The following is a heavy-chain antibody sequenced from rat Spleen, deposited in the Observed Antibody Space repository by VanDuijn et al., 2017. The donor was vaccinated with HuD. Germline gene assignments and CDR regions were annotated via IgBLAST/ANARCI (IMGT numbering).Heavy chain of an antibody. D-gene: IGHD1-4*01. V-gene: IGHV5-27*01. Sequence: EVQLVESGGGLVQPGRSLKLSCAASGFTFSNYYMAWVRQPPGKGLEWVASISPSGGSTYYRDSVKGRFTISRDNAKNTLYLQMDSLRSEDTATYYCAKETGYNSYFDYWGQGVMVTVSS. J-gene: IGHJ2*01. CDR2: ISPSGGST. CDR3: AKETGYNSYFDY. CDR1: GFTFSNYY.